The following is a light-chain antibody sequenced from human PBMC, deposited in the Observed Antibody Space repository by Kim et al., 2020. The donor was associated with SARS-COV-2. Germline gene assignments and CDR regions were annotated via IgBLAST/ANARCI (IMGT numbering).Light chain of an antibody. CDR3: ISYTSTNFLV. Sequence: QSALTQPASVSASPGQSITISCSGTSSDGGGYNYVSWFQQHPGKVPKLMIYDVYRRPSGVSSRFSGSKSGNTASLTISGLQAEDEADYYCISYTSTNFLVFGGGTKVTVL. V-gene: IGLV2-14*03. CDR1: SSDGGGYNY. J-gene: IGLJ2*01. CDR2: DVY.